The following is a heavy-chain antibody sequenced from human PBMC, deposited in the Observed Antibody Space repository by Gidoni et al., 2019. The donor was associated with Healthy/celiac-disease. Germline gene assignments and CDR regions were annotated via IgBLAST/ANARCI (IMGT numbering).Heavy chain of an antibody. Sequence: QLQLVQSGAEVTKPGSSVKFPSQASGGTFSSYAIRWGRQAPGQGLEWMGRIIPILGIANYAQKFQGRVTITADKSTSTAYMELSSLRSEDTAVYYCAHLVYGMDVWGQGTTVTVSS. J-gene: IGHJ6*02. CDR3: AHLVYGMDV. V-gene: IGHV1-69*04. D-gene: IGHD2-15*01. CDR2: IIPILGIA. CDR1: GGTFSSYA.